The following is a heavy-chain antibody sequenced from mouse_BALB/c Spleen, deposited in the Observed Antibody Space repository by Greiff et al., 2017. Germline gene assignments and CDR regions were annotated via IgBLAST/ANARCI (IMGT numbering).Heavy chain of an antibody. CDR2: IHYSGST. V-gene: IGHV3-1*02. CDR3: ASRLRGYAMDY. CDR1: GYSITSGYS. Sequence: DVKLQESGPDLVKPSQSLSLTCTVTGYSITSGYSWHWIRQFPGNKLEWMGYIHYSGSTNYNPSLKSRISITRDTSKNQFFLQLNSVTTEDTATYYCASRLRGYAMDYWGQGTSVTVSS. D-gene: IGHD1-1*01. J-gene: IGHJ4*01.